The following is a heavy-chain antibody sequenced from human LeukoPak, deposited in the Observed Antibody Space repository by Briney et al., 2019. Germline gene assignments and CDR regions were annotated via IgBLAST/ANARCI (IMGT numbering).Heavy chain of an antibody. J-gene: IGHJ4*02. CDR3: ARVVPGESIDY. CDR1: GFTFSSYAMH. V-gene: IGHV4-30-4*01. CDR2: IYYSGST. Sequence: LRLSCAASGFTFSSYAMHWVRQPPGKGLEWIGYIYYSGSTYYNPSLKSRVTISVDTSKNQFSLKLSSVTAADTAVYYCARVVPGESIDYWGQGTLVTVSS. D-gene: IGHD2-21*01.